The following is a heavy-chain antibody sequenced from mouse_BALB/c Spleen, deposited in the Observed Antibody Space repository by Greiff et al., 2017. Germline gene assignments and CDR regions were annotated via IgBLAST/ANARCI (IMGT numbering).Heavy chain of an antibody. V-gene: IGHV14-3*02. J-gene: IGHJ2*01. Sequence: EVKLQESGAELVKPGASVKLSCTASGFNIKDTYMHWVKQRPEQGLEWIGRIDPANGNTKYDPKFQGKATITADTSSNTAYLQLSSLTSEDTAVYYCARGGYYGNFDYWGQGTTLTVSS. CDR2: IDPANGNT. CDR3: ARGGYYGNFDY. D-gene: IGHD2-1*01. CDR1: GFNIKDTY.